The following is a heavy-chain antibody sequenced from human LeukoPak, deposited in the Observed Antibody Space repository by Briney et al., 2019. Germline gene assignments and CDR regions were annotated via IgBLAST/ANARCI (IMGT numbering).Heavy chain of an antibody. CDR3: AREGYYYGSGSSTYGMDV. CDR1: GYTFTSYG. Sequence: GASVKVSCKASGYTFTSYGSSWVRQAPGQGLEWMEWISAYNGNTNYAQKLQGRVTMNTDTSTSTAYMELRSLRSDDTAVYYCAREGYYYGSGSSTYGMDVWGQGTTVTVSS. CDR2: ISAYNGNT. D-gene: IGHD3-10*01. J-gene: IGHJ6*02. V-gene: IGHV1-18*01.